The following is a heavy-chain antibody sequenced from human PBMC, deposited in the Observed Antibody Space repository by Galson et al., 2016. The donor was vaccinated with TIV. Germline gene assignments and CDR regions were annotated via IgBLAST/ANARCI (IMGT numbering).Heavy chain of an antibody. J-gene: IGHJ6*02. CDR2: IDSEGDNT. CDR1: GFTFSTYW. V-gene: IGHV3-74*01. Sequence: SLRLSCAASGFTFSTYWMHWVRQAPGEGLVWVSRIDSEGDNTRYADSVPGRFTISRDNAKNTLYLQMSSLGADDTAVYYCARGALDTDRQYYYYYGLDVWGQGTAVTVSS. D-gene: IGHD1-1*01. CDR3: ARGALDTDRQYYYYYGLDV.